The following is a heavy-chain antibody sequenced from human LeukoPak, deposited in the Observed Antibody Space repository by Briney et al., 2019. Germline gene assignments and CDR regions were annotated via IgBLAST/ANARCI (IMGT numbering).Heavy chain of an antibody. CDR1: GASISGSGYY. CDR3: ARVGVRGSSRYVDV. D-gene: IGHD3-10*01. CDR2: THYSGST. Sequence: KSSETLSLTCTVSGASISGSGYYWGWIRQPPGKGLEWIGYTHYSGSTDHNPSLKSRISISLDTSKNQFSLKLTSVTAADTAVYYCARVGVRGSSRYVDVWGRGTTVTVSS. V-gene: IGHV4-61*08. J-gene: IGHJ6*03.